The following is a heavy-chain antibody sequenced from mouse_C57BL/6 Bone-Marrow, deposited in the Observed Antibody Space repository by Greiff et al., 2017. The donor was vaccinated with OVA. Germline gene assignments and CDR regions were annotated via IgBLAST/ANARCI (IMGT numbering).Heavy chain of an antibody. CDR3: ARSTADSSGYRLAY. V-gene: IGHV1-19*01. J-gene: IGHJ3*01. CDR2: INPYNGGP. Sequence: EVPLQQSGPVLVKPGASVKMSCTASGYTFTDYYLNWVKQSHGKSLEWIGVINPYNGGPSSNQKFKGTATLTVDKPSSTAYMELNSLTSEDSAVYYCARSTADSSGYRLAYWGQGTLVTVSA. D-gene: IGHD3-2*02. CDR1: GYTFTDYY.